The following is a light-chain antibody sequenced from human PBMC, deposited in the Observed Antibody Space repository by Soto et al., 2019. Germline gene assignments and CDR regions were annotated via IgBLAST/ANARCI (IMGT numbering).Light chain of an antibody. CDR3: SSYTSTSSNFV. J-gene: IGLJ1*01. V-gene: IGLV2-14*01. CDR2: EVS. Sequence: QSVLAQPASVSGSPGQSITISCTGSSSDVGGYNYVSWYQQHPGKAPQLMIYEVSNRPSGVSNRFSGSKSGNTASLTISGLQTEDEADYYCSSYTSTSSNFVLGGGTKVTVL. CDR1: SSDVGGYNY.